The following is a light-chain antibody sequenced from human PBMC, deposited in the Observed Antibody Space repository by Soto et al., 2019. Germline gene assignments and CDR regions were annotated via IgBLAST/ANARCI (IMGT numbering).Light chain of an antibody. CDR3: QQSYIDPWGT. J-gene: IGKJ1*01. Sequence: DIQMTQSPSSLSASVGDRVTITCRACQNINNYLNWYQQRPGKAPKLLIFAASTLQSGVPSRFSGSGSGTDFTLAISNLQPEDFATYYCQQSYIDPWGTCGQGTKVDIK. CDR1: QNINNY. V-gene: IGKV1-39*01. CDR2: AAS.